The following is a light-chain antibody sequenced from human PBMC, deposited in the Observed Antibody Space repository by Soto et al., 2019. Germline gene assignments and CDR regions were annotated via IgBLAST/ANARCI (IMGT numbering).Light chain of an antibody. Sequence: DIQMTQSPSSLSASVGDRVTMTSRACQVISNYLAWYQQKPGKVPKLLIYAASTLQSGVPFRFSGSGSGTDFTLTISSLQPEDVATYYCQKYNSAPWTFGQGTKVEIK. CDR2: AAS. V-gene: IGKV1-27*01. CDR1: QVISNY. J-gene: IGKJ1*01. CDR3: QKYNSAPWT.